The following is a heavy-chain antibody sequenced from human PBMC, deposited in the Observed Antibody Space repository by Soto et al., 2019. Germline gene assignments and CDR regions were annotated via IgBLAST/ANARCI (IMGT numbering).Heavy chain of an antibody. D-gene: IGHD3-22*01. CDR2: ISAYNGNT. J-gene: IGHJ4*02. CDR3: ARISGYYYDSSGYYYVDY. CDR1: GYTFTSYG. Sequence: GASVKVSCKASGYTFTSYGISWVRQAPGQGLEWMGWISAYNGNTNYAQKLQGRVTMTTDTSTSTAYMELRSLRSDDTAVYYCARISGYYYDSSGYYYVDYWGQGTLVTVSS. V-gene: IGHV1-18*01.